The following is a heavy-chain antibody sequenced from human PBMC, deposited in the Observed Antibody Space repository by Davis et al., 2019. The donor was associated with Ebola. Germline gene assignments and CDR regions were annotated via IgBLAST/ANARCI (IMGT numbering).Heavy chain of an antibody. V-gene: IGHV3-15*01. CDR1: GFTFSNAW. CDR2: IKSKTDGGTT. Sequence: CPASGFTFSNAWMSWVRQAPGKGLEWVVRIKSKTDGGTTDYAAPVKGRFTISSDDSKNTLYLQMNSLKTEDTAVYYCTIRGTMDGYWGQGTLVTVSS. J-gene: IGHJ4*02. CDR3: TIRGTMDGY. D-gene: IGHD4/OR15-4a*01.